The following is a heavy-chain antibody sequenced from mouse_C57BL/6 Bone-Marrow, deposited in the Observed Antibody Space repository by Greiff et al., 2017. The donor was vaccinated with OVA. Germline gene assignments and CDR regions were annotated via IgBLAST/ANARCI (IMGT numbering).Heavy chain of an antibody. V-gene: IGHV5-16*01. CDR2: INYDGSST. Sequence: EVHLVESEGGLVQPGSSMKLSCTASGFTFSDYYMAWVRQVPEKGLEWVANINYDGSSTYYLDSLKSRFIISRDNAKNILYLQMSSLKSEDTATYYCARVYYGSSYYFDYWGQGTTLTVSS. CDR3: ARVYYGSSYYFDY. D-gene: IGHD1-1*01. CDR1: GFTFSDYY. J-gene: IGHJ2*01.